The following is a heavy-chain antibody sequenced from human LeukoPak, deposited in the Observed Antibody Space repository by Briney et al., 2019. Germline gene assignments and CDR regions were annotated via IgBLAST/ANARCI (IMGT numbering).Heavy chain of an antibody. J-gene: IGHJ4*02. D-gene: IGHD3-22*01. V-gene: IGHV3-74*01. Sequence: PGGSLRLSCAASGFTFSSYWMHWVRQAPGKGLVWVSRINSDGSSTTYADSVKGRFTISRDNAKNTLYVQMNSLRAEDTAVYYCARDSASSGYYSFDYWGQGIQVTVSS. CDR2: INSDGSST. CDR1: GFTFSSYW. CDR3: ARDSASSGYYSFDY.